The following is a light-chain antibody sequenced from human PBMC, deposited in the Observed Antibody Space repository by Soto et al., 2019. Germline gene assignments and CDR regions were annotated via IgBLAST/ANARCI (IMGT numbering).Light chain of an antibody. CDR3: QQYDNSIT. J-gene: IGKJ5*01. V-gene: IGKV3-20*01. CDR1: QSVSSNN. CDR2: GAS. Sequence: EIVLTQSPGTLSLSPGEGATLSCRASQSVSSNNLAWYHQKPGQPPRLLIYGASSRATGIPDRFSGSGSGTDFTLTISRLEPEAFAVYYCQQYDNSITFGQGTRLEIE.